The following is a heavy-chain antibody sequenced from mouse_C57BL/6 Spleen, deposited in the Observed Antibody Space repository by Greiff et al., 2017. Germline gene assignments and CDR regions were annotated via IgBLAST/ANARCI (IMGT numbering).Heavy chain of an antibody. V-gene: IGHV6-3*01. CDR2: IRLKSDNYAT. CDR3: TASYDYDGFAY. Sequence: EVKLQESGGGLVQPGGSMKLSCVASGFTFSNYWMNWVRQSPEKGLEWVAQIRLKSDNYATHYAESVKGRFTISRDDSKSSVYLQMNNLRAEDTGIYYCTASYDYDGFAYWGQGTLVTVSA. J-gene: IGHJ3*01. CDR1: GFTFSNYW. D-gene: IGHD2-4*01.